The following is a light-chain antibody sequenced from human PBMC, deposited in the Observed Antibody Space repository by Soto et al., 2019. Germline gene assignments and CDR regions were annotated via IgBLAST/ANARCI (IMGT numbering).Light chain of an antibody. CDR3: QQRSNWPALT. V-gene: IGKV3-11*01. Sequence: EMVLTQSPATLSLSPGERATLSCRASQSVNSYLAWYQQKPGQGPRLLIYDASNRAPGIPARFSGSGSGTDFTLTISSLEPEDFAVYYCQQRSNWPALTFGGGTKVEIK. J-gene: IGKJ4*01. CDR2: DAS. CDR1: QSVNSY.